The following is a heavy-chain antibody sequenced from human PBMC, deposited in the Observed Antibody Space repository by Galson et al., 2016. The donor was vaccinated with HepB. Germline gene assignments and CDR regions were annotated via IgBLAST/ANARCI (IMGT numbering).Heavy chain of an antibody. Sequence: SVKVSCKASGFTFSSSAVQWVRQARGQRLEWMGWIVVGSGNTKYAEKFQERVTITRDMSTSTVYMELYSLRAEDTAVYYCAKDWAEWSMFGVANGDHWGQGTLVTVSS. D-gene: IGHD3-3*01. CDR2: IVVGSGNT. V-gene: IGHV1-58*01. CDR1: GFTFSSSA. CDR3: AKDWAEWSMFGVANGDH. J-gene: IGHJ4*02.